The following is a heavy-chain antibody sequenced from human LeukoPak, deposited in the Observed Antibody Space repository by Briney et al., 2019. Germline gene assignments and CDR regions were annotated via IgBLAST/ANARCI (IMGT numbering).Heavy chain of an antibody. Sequence: PSETLSLTCAVYGGSFSGYYWSWIRQPPGKGLEWIGEINHSGSTNYNPSLKSRVTISVDTSKNQFSLKLSSVTAADTAVYYCAREAVDCSSTSCYAAVNYYYYYMDVWGKGTTVTISS. CDR3: AREAVDCSSTSCYAAVNYYYYYMDV. CDR2: INHSGST. J-gene: IGHJ6*03. D-gene: IGHD2-2*01. CDR1: GGSFSGYY. V-gene: IGHV4-34*01.